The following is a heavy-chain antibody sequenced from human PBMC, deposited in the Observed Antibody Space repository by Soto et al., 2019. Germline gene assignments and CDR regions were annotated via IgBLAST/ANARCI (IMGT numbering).Heavy chain of an antibody. J-gene: IGHJ4*02. CDR3: ARSPPSSYYGGSGTFDY. CDR1: GGFTSTNNW. V-gene: IGHV4-4*02. D-gene: IGHD3-10*01. CDR2: AYHSGST. Sequence: QLQLQESGPGLVRPSGTLSLTCAVSGGFTSTNNWWSWVRQPPGKGLEWIGDAYHSGSTEYNPSLKSRVSISVDKAKNQIYLKLTSATAADTAVYYCARSPPSSYYGGSGTFDYWGQGTLVTVSS.